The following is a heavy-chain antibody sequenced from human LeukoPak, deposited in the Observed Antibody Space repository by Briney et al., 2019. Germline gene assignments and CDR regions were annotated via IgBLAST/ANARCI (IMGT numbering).Heavy chain of an antibody. CDR1: GFTFSDYA. J-gene: IGHJ3*02. Sequence: GGSLRLSCTTSGFTFSDYAVSWVRQAPGQGLEWIGFSRNKANGGTTEYAASVKCRFTISRDDSKTIAHLQMSSLKTEDTAVYYCSRFYSSGWASGAFDIWGQGTMVTVSS. D-gene: IGHD3-22*01. CDR3: SRFYSSGWASGAFDI. CDR2: SRNKANGGTT. V-gene: IGHV3-49*04.